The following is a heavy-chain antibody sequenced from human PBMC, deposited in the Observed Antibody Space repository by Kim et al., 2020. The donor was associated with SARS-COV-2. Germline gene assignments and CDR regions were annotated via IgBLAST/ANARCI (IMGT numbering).Heavy chain of an antibody. J-gene: IGHJ4*02. CDR2: ISGSGGST. Sequence: GGSLRLSCAASGFTFSTYAMNWVRQAPGKGLEWVSVISGSGGSTYYADSVKGRFTISRDNSKNTLYLQMNSLRAEDTALYYCAKEQYGPFDYWGQGTLVTVSS. CDR1: GFTFSTYA. V-gene: IGHV3-23*01. CDR3: AKEQYGPFDY. D-gene: IGHD3-10*01.